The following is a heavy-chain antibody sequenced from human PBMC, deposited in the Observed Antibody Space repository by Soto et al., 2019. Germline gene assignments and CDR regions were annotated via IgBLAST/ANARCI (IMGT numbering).Heavy chain of an antibody. Sequence: EVQLVESGGGLVQPGGSLRLSCAASGFTVSSNYMSWVRQAPGKGLEWVSVIYSGGSTYYADSVKGRFTISRDNSKNTLYLQMNSLRAEDTAVYYCARDVVYDYGDYWGQGTLVTVSS. D-gene: IGHD3-16*01. J-gene: IGHJ4*02. CDR2: IYSGGST. CDR1: GFTVSSNY. CDR3: ARDVVYDYGDY. V-gene: IGHV3-66*01.